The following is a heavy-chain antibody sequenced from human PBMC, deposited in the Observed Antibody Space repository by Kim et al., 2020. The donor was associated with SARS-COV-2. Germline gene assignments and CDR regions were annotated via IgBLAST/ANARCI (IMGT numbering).Heavy chain of an antibody. Sequence: GGSPRLSCAASGFAFGDYAMSWVRRAPGKGLEWVSALSGSIPDAKYADSVRGRFTISRDNSKNTLFLQMDSLRVDDTTVYYCAKDLLYVPGRGYFDSWGQGVVVTVSS. J-gene: IGHJ4*02. CDR1: GFAFGDYA. CDR2: LSGSIPDA. V-gene: IGHV3-23*01. CDR3: AKDLLYVPGRGYFDS. D-gene: IGHD3-10*01.